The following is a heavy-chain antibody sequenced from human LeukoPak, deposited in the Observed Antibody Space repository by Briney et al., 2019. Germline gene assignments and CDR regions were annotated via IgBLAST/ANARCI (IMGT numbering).Heavy chain of an antibody. CDR1: GFTFSSYA. CDR2: ISGSGGST. V-gene: IGHV3-23*01. J-gene: IGHJ4*02. Sequence: GGSLRLSCAASGFTFSSYAMSWVRQAPGKGLEWVSAISGSGGSTYYADSVKGRFTISRDNSKNTLYLQMNSLRAEDTAVYYCARGKYGGSYYYFDYWGQGTLVTVSS. CDR3: ARGKYGGSYYYFDY. D-gene: IGHD1-26*01.